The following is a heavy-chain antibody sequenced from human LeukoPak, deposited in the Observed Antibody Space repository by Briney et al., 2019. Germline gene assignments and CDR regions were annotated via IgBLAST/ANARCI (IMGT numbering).Heavy chain of an antibody. Sequence: SSETLSLTCAVYGGSFSGYYWSWIRQPPGKGLEWIGEINHSGSTIYNPSFKSRVTISVDTSKNQFSLKLSSVTAADTAVYYCARAAMTEIDAFDIWGQGTMVTVSS. V-gene: IGHV4-34*01. CDR1: GGSFSGYY. CDR2: INHSGST. D-gene: IGHD5-18*01. J-gene: IGHJ3*02. CDR3: ARAAMTEIDAFDI.